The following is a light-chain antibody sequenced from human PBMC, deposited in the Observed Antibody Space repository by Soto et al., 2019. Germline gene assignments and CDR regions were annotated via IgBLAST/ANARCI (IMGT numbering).Light chain of an antibody. CDR3: QHTNNWPRT. CDR1: QSVNSD. V-gene: IGKV3-15*01. Sequence: ETVMTQSPATLSVSPGERATLSCRASQSVNSDLAWYQKKPGQAPRLLIYGASTRDTGIPARFSGGGSGTEFTLTISSLQSEDFAVYYCQHTNNWPRTFGQGTKVEIK. CDR2: GAS. J-gene: IGKJ1*01.